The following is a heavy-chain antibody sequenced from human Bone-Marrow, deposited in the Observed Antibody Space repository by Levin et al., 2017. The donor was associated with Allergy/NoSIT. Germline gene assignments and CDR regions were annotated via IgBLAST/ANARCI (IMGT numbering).Heavy chain of an antibody. D-gene: IGHD6-19*01. V-gene: IGHV1-2*02. J-gene: IGHJ4*02. CDR1: GYTFSDYY. Sequence: ASVKVSCKASGYTFSDYYIHWVRQAPGRGLEWMGWINPNSGGTNYAQKFQGRVTMTRDTSISTAYMELRNLRSDDTALHYCAITYEGGWETGDYWGQGTLVSVSS. CDR2: INPNSGGT. CDR3: AITYEGGWETGDY.